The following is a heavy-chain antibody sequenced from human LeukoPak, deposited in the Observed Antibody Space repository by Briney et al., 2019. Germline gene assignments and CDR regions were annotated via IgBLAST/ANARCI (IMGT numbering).Heavy chain of an antibody. CDR2: MNPNSGNT. D-gene: IGHD3-9*01. CDR3: ARALRYFDWFGIPHYYFDY. Sequence: ASVKVSCKASGYTFTSYDINWVRQATGQGLEWMGWMNPNSGNTGYAQKFQGRVTITRNTSISTAYMELSSLRSEDTAVYYCARALRYFDWFGIPHYYFDYWGQGTLVTVYS. V-gene: IGHV1-8*03. J-gene: IGHJ4*02. CDR1: GYTFTSYD.